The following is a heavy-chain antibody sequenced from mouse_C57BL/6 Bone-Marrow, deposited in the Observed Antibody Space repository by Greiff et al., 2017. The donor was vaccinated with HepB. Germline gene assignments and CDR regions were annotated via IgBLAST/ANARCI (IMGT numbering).Heavy chain of an antibody. CDR1: GFTFSSYA. V-gene: IGHV5-4*01. D-gene: IGHD1-1*01. J-gene: IGHJ1*03. CDR3: ARSEPLYYGSSSWYFDV. Sequence: EVQVVESGGGLVKPGGSLKLSCAASGFTFSSYAMSWVRQTPEKRLEWVATISDGGSYTYYPDNVKGRFTISRDNAKNNLYLQMSHLKSEDTAMYYCARSEPLYYGSSSWYFDVWGTGTTVTVSS. CDR2: ISDGGSYT.